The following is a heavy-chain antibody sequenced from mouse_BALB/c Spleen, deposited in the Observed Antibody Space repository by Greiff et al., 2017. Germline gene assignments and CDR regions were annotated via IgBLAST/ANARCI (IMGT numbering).Heavy chain of an antibody. Sequence: VQLQQSGPGLVKPSQSLSLTCTVTGYSITSDYAWNWIRQFPGNKLEWMGYISYSGSTSYNPSLKSRISITRDTSKNQFFLQLNSVTTEDTATYYCARGYSAWFAYWGQGTLVTVSA. D-gene: IGHD2-3*01. CDR2: ISYSGST. V-gene: IGHV3-2*02. J-gene: IGHJ3*01. CDR3: ARGYSAWFAY. CDR1: GYSITSDYA.